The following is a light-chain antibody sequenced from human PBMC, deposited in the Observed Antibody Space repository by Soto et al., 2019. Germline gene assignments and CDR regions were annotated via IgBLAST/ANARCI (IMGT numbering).Light chain of an antibody. V-gene: IGKV1-27*01. Sequence: DIQMTQSPSSLSASVGDRVTITCRASQDISNYLAWYQQKPGKVPELLIYAASTLQTGVQSRFSGSGSGTVFTLTINILQPEDVATYYCQKYNSAPNTFGRGTRLEIK. J-gene: IGKJ2*01. CDR2: AAS. CDR1: QDISNY. CDR3: QKYNSAPNT.